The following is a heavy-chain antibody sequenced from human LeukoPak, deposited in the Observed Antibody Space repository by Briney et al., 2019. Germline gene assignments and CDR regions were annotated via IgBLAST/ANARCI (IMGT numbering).Heavy chain of an antibody. Sequence: SETLSLTCTVSGGSISSYYWSWIRQPPGKGLEWIGEINLSGSTNYNPSLKSRVTISVDTSKNQFSLKLSSVTAADTAVYYCARGRTGYQLLPTKKDYSYYYVDVWDRGTTVTVSS. CDR1: GGSISSYY. CDR2: INLSGST. CDR3: ARGRTGYQLLPTKKDYSYYYVDV. D-gene: IGHD2-2*01. V-gene: IGHV4-34*01. J-gene: IGHJ6*03.